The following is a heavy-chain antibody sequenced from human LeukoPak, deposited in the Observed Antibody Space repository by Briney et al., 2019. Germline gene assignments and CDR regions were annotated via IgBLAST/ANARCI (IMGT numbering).Heavy chain of an antibody. CDR3: ARFELYCSSTSCYGNAFDI. CDR2: ISAYNGNA. CDR1: GYTFTSYG. Sequence: ASVKVSCKASGYTFTSYGISRVRQAPGQGLEWMGWISAYNGNANYAQKLQGRVTMTTDTSTSTAYMELRSLRSDDTAVYYCARFELYCSSTSCYGNAFDIWGQGTMVTVSS. D-gene: IGHD2-2*01. J-gene: IGHJ3*02. V-gene: IGHV1-18*01.